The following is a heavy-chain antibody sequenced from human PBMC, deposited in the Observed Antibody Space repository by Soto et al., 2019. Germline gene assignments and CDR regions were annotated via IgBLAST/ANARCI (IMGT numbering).Heavy chain of an antibody. CDR3: ARPFLVGSTTLVY. V-gene: IGHV3-21*01. Sequence: EVQLVESGGGLVKPGGSLRLSCTASGFTFTAYTINWVRQAPGKGLEWVASITRDSNHIYFADSVKGRFTLSRDNAKNPVYLQMNSLRAEDTAIYFCARPFLVGSTTLVYWGQGTLVTVSS. CDR1: GFTFTAYT. D-gene: IGHD1-26*01. J-gene: IGHJ4*02. CDR2: ITRDSNHI.